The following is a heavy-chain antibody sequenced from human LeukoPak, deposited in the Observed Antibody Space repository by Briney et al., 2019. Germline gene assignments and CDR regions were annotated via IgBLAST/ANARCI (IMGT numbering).Heavy chain of an antibody. CDR1: GFTFSSYA. D-gene: IGHD3-16*01. CDR2: ISGSGGST. CDR3: AKDLIALLTGNWFDP. J-gene: IGHJ5*02. V-gene: IGHV3-23*01. Sequence: GGSLRLSCAASGFTFSSYAMSWVCQAPGKGLEWVSAISGSGGSTYYADSVKGRFTISRDNSKNTLYLQMNSLRAEDTAVYYCAKDLIALLTGNWFDPWGQGTLVTVSS.